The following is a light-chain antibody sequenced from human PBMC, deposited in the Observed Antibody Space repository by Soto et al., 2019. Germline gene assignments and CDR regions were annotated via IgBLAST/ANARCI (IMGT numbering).Light chain of an antibody. CDR2: GAS. V-gene: IGKV3-20*01. CDR1: QSVSSSY. J-gene: IGKJ2*01. Sequence: EIVLTQSPGTLSLSPGERATLSCRASQSVSSSYLAWYQQKPGQAPRLLIYGASSRATGIPDRFSGSGSGTDFTLTISRLEPEEFAVYYCQQYGSSLMYTFGQGPKVDIK. CDR3: QQYGSSLMYT.